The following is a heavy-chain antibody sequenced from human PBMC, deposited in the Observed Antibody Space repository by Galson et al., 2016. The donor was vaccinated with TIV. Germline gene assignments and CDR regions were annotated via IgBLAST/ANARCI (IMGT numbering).Heavy chain of an antibody. CDR3: ARTVTGNVYYSGMDV. J-gene: IGHJ6*02. CDR1: GFIFSGYA. CDR2: ISYDGTNK. V-gene: IGHV3-30-3*01. Sequence: SLRLSCAASGFIFSGYALHWVRQAPGKGLEWLAFISYDGTNKYYADSVRGRFTTSRDNSRNTLYLLMSSLRGEDTAVYYCARTVTGNVYYSGMDVWGQGTTVTVSS. D-gene: IGHD6-19*01.